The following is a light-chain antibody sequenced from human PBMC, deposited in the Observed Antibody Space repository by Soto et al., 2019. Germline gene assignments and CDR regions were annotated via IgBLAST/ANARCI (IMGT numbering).Light chain of an antibody. CDR1: QSISNY. Sequence: DIQMTQSPSSLSASVGDRVTITCRASQSISNYLNWFKQKPGKAPKLLIYATSSLQRGVPSRFSGSGSGTDFTLTISSLPPEDFATYYCQQSYSASPITFGQGPRLEIK. V-gene: IGKV1-39*01. J-gene: IGKJ5*01. CDR2: ATS. CDR3: QQSYSASPIT.